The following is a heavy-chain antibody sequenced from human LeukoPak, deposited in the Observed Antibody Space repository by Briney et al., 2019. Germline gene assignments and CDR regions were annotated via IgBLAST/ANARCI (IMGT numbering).Heavy chain of an antibody. Sequence: GGSLRLSCAASGFTFSNYAMSWVRQAPGKGLEWVSAISGSGGGTYYADPVKGRFTISRDNSKNTLYLQMNSLRAEDTAVYYCAKGYCSSTSCYLTQYYYYYMDVWGKGTTVTVSS. J-gene: IGHJ6*03. V-gene: IGHV3-23*01. D-gene: IGHD2-2*01. CDR1: GFTFSNYA. CDR2: ISGSGGGT. CDR3: AKGYCSSTSCYLTQYYYYYMDV.